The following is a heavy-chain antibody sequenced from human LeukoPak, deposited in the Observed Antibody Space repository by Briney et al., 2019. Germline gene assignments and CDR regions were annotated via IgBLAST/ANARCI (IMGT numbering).Heavy chain of an antibody. CDR2: IYPGDSDT. V-gene: IGHV5-51*01. Sequence: GESLKISFKGSGYRFSTYWIGWVRQMPGKGLEGMGIIYPGDSDTRYSPSFQGQVTISADKSISTAYLQWSSLKASDTAMYYCARQGDGYTPYFDYWGQGTLVTVSS. CDR1: GYRFSTYW. J-gene: IGHJ4*02. D-gene: IGHD5-24*01. CDR3: ARQGDGYTPYFDY.